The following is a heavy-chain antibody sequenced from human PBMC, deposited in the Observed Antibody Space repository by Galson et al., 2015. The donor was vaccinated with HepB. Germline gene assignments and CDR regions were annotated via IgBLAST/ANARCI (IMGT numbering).Heavy chain of an antibody. J-gene: IGHJ4*02. CDR3: ARLAPGYSGLPDRPQHHFDY. CDR2: IYPGDSDT. V-gene: IGHV5-51*01. CDR1: GYSFPSYW. Sequence: QSGAEVKKPGESLKISCKGSGYSFPSYWIGWVRQMPGKGLEWMGIIYPGDSDTRYSPSFQGQVTISADKSISTAYLQWSSLKASDTAMYYCARLAPGYSGLPDRPQHHFDYWGQGTLVTVSS. D-gene: IGHD5-12*01.